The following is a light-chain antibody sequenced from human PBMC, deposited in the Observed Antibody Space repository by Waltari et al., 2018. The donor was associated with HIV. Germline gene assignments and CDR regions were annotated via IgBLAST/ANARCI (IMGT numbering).Light chain of an antibody. CDR1: SSDVGGYTF. CDR3: CSYSGSGTLYV. CDR2: DVT. Sequence: QSALTQPRSVSGSPGQSVTISCTGTSSDVGGYTFVSWYQHHPGKAPKLGISDVTKRPSGVPDRFAGSKSGNTASLTISGRQAEDEADYYCCSYSGSGTLYVFGTGTEVTVL. J-gene: IGLJ1*01. V-gene: IGLV2-11*01.